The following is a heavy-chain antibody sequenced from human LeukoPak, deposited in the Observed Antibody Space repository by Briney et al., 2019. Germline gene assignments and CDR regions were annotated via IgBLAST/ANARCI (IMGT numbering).Heavy chain of an antibody. CDR3: VREAGYCASVCLKSNWLDP. Sequence: QPGGSLRLSCAASGFPFSNHAMSWVRQPPGKGLEWVSAISNGNTYYADSVRGRFTISRDDSKNVVYLQMNSLRDEDTALYYCVREAGYCASVCLKSNWLDPWGQGTLVTVSS. CDR2: ISNGNT. CDR1: GFPFSNHA. J-gene: IGHJ5*02. D-gene: IGHD2-21*02. V-gene: IGHV3-23*01.